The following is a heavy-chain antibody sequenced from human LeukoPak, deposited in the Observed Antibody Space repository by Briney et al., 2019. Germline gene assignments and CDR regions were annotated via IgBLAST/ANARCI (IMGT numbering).Heavy chain of an antibody. CDR3: ARVPGCSSTSCFRRRVVYFDY. V-gene: IGHV4-34*01. J-gene: IGHJ4*02. CDR1: GGSFSGYY. Sequence: SETLSLTCAVYGGSFSGYYWSWIRQPPGKGLEWIGEINHSGSTNYNPSLKSRVTISVDTSKNQFSLKLSSVTAADTAAYYCARVPGCSSTSCFRRRVVYFDYWGQGTLVTVSS. CDR2: INHSGST. D-gene: IGHD2-2*01.